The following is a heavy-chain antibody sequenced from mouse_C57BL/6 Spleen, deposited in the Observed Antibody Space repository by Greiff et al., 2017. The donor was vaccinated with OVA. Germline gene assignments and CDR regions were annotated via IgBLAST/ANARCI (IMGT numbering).Heavy chain of an antibody. D-gene: IGHD2-4*01. Sequence: QVQLQQPGAELVRPGTSVKLSCKASGYTFTSYWMHWVQQRPGQGLAWIGVIDPSDSYTNYTQQFKGKATLTVDTSSSTAYMQLSSLTSEDSAVYYCAKEVRDYEESPAWFAYWGQGTTLTVSS. CDR2: IDPSDSYT. CDR1: GYTFTSYW. CDR3: AKEVRDYEESPAWFAY. J-gene: IGHJ2*01. V-gene: IGHV1-59*01.